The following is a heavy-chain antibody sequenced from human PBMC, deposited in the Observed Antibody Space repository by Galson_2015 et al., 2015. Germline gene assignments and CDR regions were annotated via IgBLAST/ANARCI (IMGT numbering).Heavy chain of an antibody. D-gene: IGHD3-10*01. CDR2: SKNKVKSYTT. CDR1: GFIFSDHY. V-gene: IGHV3-72*01. CDR3: SVWLGESPV. J-gene: IGHJ4*02. Sequence: LRLSCAVSGFIFSDHYLDWVRQAPGKGLEWVGRSKNKVKSYTTAYAASVKGRFTISRDDSKNSLYLHMNSLKTEDTAVYYCSVWLGESPVWGQGALVTVS.